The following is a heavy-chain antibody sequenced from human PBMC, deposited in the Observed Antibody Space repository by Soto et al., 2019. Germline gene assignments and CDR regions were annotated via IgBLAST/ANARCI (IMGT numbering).Heavy chain of an antibody. CDR2: ISGSGGST. Sequence: LRLSCAASGFTFSSYAMSWVRQAPGKGLEWVSAISGSGGSTYYADSVKGRFTISRDNSKNTLYLQMNSLRAEDTAVYYCAKYGDSSSWYNYHYYMDVWGKGTKVTGSS. V-gene: IGHV3-23*01. J-gene: IGHJ6*03. D-gene: IGHD6-13*01. CDR1: GFTFSSYA. CDR3: AKYGDSSSWYNYHYYMDV.